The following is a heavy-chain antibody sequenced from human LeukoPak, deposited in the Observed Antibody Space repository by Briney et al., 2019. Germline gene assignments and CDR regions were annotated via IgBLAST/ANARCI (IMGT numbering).Heavy chain of an antibody. CDR1: GYTFTSYD. Sequence: ASVKVSCKASGYTFTSYDINWVRQATGQGLEWMGWMNPNSGNTGYAQKFQGRVTMTRNTSISTAYMELSSLRSEDTAVYYCARTYDYVWGSYRSYYFDYWGQGTLVTVSS. J-gene: IGHJ4*02. CDR2: MNPNSGNT. CDR3: ARTYDYVWGSYRSYYFDY. D-gene: IGHD3-16*02. V-gene: IGHV1-8*01.